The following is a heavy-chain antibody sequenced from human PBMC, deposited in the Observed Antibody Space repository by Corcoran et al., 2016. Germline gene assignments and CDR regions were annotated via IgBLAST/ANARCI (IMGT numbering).Heavy chain of an antibody. Sequence: QEQLVESGGGVVQPGRSLRLSCAASGFTFGTYGMHWVRQAPGKGLEWVAVIWYEGSNKNYADSVKGRFTISRDNSKNTLYLQMNSLRAEDTAVYYCARDAYCSSTSCYRGGFDPWGQGTLVTVSS. J-gene: IGHJ5*02. V-gene: IGHV3-33*01. D-gene: IGHD2-2*02. CDR2: IWYEGSNK. CDR1: GFTFGTYG. CDR3: ARDAYCSSTSCYRGGFDP.